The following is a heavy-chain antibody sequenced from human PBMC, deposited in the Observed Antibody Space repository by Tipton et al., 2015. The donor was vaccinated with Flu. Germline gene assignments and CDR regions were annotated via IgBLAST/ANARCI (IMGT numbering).Heavy chain of an antibody. CDR2: ISWNSDRT. V-gene: IGHV3-9*01. CDR3: AKGRGLAAGVYDA. D-gene: IGHD3-10*01. J-gene: IGHJ5*02. Sequence: AVCGFTFDDFAMHWVRHTPGKGLEWVSGISWNSDRTLYSDSVKGRLTISRGNAKNSLYRQMDRLRAEDTALCYCAKGRGLAAGVYDAWGQGTLMTVSS. CDR1: GFTFDDFA.